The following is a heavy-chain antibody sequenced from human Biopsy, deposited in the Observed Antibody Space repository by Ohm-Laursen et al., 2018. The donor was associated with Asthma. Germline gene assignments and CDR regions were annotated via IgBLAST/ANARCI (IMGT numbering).Heavy chain of an antibody. CDR1: GGSISSGAYY. Sequence: TLSLTFTVSGGSISSGAYYWSWVRQPPGKGLEWIGYIYYIGSTYYNPSLKSRVAISLDASKNQFSLKLSSVTAADTAVYFCARRGGARRYFDYWGQGTLVTVSS. CDR3: ARRGGARRYFDY. V-gene: IGHV4-30-4*01. J-gene: IGHJ4*02. CDR2: IYYIGST. D-gene: IGHD3-16*01.